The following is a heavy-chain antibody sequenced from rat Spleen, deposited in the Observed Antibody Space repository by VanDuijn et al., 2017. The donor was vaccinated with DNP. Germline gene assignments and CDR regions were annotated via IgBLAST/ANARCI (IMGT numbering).Heavy chain of an antibody. Sequence: EVQLVESGGGLVQPGRSLKLSCEPSEFTFTNNWMTWIRQAPGKGLEWIASITNTGGGTYYLDSVKGRFTISRDNSKSTLYLQMDSLRSEDTATYYCATALTTEGIDYWGQGVMVTVSS. V-gene: IGHV5-31*01. D-gene: IGHD1-11*01. J-gene: IGHJ2*01. CDR2: ITNTGGGT. CDR3: ATALTTEGIDY. CDR1: EFTFTNNW.